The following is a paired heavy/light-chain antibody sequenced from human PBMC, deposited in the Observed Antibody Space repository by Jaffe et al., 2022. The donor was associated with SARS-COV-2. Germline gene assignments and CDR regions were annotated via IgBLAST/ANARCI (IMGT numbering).Light chain of an antibody. CDR1: VSDVGNYNL. CDR3: FSYAGTINFGV. CDR2: DVY. J-gene: IGLJ3*02. Sequence: QSALTQPASVSGSPGQSITISCTGTVSDVGNYNLVSWYQQHPGKAPKVIIYDVYKRPSGVSNRFSGSKSGSTASLTISGLRAEDEAEYYCFSYAGTINFGVFGGGTKLTVL. V-gene: IGLV2-23*02.
Heavy chain of an antibody. CDR3: VHSWHSSDDSGQFYGVAFDL. V-gene: IGHV2-5*02. CDR2: IYWDDDK. D-gene: IGHD3-22*01. J-gene: IGHJ3*01. Sequence: QTTLKESGPMMVKPTQTLTLTCTFSGFELTSGGVGVGWVRQSPGRALEWLALIYWDDDKRYSPSLKSRLTITKDTSKNQVVLEMTNVDPADTATYFCVHSWHSSDDSGQFYGVAFDLWGQGTMVTVSS. CDR1: GFELTSGGVG.